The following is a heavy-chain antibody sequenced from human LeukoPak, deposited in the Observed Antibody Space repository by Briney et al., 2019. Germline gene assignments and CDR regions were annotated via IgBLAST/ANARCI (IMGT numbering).Heavy chain of an antibody. V-gene: IGHV4-59*01. CDR2: IYYSGST. Sequence: SETLSLTCTVSGGSISSYYWSWIRQPPGRGLEWIGYIYYSGSTNYNPSLKSRVTISVETSKNEFSLKLRSVAAADTAVYYCARVTGYRIEDYFDYWGQGTLVTVSS. J-gene: IGHJ4*02. CDR3: ARVTGYRIEDYFDY. D-gene: IGHD6-13*01. CDR1: GGSISSYY.